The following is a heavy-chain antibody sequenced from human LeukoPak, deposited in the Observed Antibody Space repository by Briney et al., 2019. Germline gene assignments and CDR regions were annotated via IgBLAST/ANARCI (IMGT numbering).Heavy chain of an antibody. V-gene: IGHV3-30-3*01. Sequence: GRSLRLSCAASGFTFSSYAMHWVRQAPGKGLEWVAVISYDGSNKYYADSVKGRFTISRDNSKNTLYLQMNSLRAEDTAVYYCARDIDYWGQGTLVTVSS. CDR1: GFTFSSYA. CDR3: ARDIDY. CDR2: ISYDGSNK. J-gene: IGHJ4*02.